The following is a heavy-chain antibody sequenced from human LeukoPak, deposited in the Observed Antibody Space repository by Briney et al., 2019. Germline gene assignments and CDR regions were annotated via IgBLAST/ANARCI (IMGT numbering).Heavy chain of an antibody. CDR3: AKCSTSAYTTGWCNWIDP. D-gene: IGHD6-19*01. CDR1: GFTFTSDA. CDR2: TVSRGTT. J-gene: IGHJ5*02. Sequence: GGSLRLSCVASGFTFTSDAMNWVRQAPGKGLEWVSSTVSRGTTQYADSVKGRFTVSRDTSKNTFYLQMNSLRADDTAVYYCAKCSTSAYTTGWCNWIDPWGQGTLVTVSS. V-gene: IGHV3-23*01.